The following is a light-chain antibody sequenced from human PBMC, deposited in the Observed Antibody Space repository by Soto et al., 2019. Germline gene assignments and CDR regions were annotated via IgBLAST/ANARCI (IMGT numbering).Light chain of an antibody. CDR2: GAS. J-gene: IGKJ1*01. CDR3: QEYNTWPWT. Sequence: ETLMTQSPATLSVSPGERATLSCRASQSVNNNLAWYQQKLGQAPRLLIYGASTWATGIPARFTGSGSGTEFILTISSLQSEDSAVYYCQEYNTWPWTFGQGTKVEFK. CDR1: QSVNNN. V-gene: IGKV3-15*01.